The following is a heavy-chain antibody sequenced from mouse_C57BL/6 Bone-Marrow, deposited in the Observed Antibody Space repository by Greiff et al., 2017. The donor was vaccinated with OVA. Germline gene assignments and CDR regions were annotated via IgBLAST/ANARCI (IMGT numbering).Heavy chain of an antibody. CDR3: ARRRGNYAYFDY. J-gene: IGHJ2*01. V-gene: IGHV1-78*01. CDR1: GYTFTDHT. CDR2: IYPRDGST. Sequence: VKLVESDAELVKPGASVKISCKVSGYTFTDHTIHWMKQRPEQGLEWIGYIYPRDGSTKYNEKFKGKATLTADKSSSTAYMQLNSLTSEDSAVYFCARRRGNYAYFDYWGQGTTLTVSS. D-gene: IGHD2-1*01.